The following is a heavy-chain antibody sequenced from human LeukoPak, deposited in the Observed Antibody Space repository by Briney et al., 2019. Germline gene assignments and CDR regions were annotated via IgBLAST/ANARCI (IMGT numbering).Heavy chain of an antibody. D-gene: IGHD3-16*02. V-gene: IGHV3-23*01. CDR2: ISGSGGST. Sequence: GGSLRLSCAASGFTFSSYAMSWVRQAPGKGLEWVSAISGSGGSTYYADSVKGRFTISRDNPKNTLYLQMNSLKTEDTAVYYCTRDDERGVWGSYRLFDYWGQGTLDTVSS. CDR3: TRDDERGVWGSYRLFDY. J-gene: IGHJ4*02. CDR1: GFTFSSYA.